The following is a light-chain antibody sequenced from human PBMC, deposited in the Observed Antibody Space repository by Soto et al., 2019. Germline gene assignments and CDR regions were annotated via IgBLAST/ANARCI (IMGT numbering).Light chain of an antibody. Sequence: DIQMTQSPSSVSASVGDRVTITCRASQGINSWLTWYQQKPGKAPKLLISAASSLQSGVPSRFSGSGSGTDFALTISSLQPEDFATYYCQLAYIVPFTFGGGTKVEIK. CDR2: AAS. CDR1: QGINSW. J-gene: IGKJ4*01. V-gene: IGKV1D-12*01. CDR3: QLAYIVPFT.